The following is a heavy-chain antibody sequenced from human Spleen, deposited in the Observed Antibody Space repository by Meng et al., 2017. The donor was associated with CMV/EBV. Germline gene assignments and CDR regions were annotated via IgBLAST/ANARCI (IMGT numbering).Heavy chain of an antibody. Sequence: GESLKISCAASGFIFTDFYMSWIRQAPGKGLEWVSCITNSGRTMYYADSVKGRFTISRDNAKNSVYLEINSLRAEDTAVYYCASQIRFLEWLTHWGQGTLVTVSS. V-gene: IGHV3-11*04. J-gene: IGHJ4*02. CDR2: ITNSGRTM. CDR1: GFIFTDFY. CDR3: ASQIRFLEWLTH. D-gene: IGHD3-3*01.